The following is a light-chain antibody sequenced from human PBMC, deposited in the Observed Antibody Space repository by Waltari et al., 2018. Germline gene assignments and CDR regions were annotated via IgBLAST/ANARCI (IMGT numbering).Light chain of an antibody. J-gene: IGKJ2*01. V-gene: IGKV4-1*01. CDR3: LQCYTFPYT. Sequence: DIVMTQSPDSLAVPLGERATINCKSSQSVLSSSNNKNYVCWYQQKPGQPPKLLISWASTRESGVPDRFSGSGSGTDFTLTIISLQAEDVAVYYCLQCYTFPYTFGQGTKLEIK. CDR1: QSVLSSSNNKNY. CDR2: WAS.